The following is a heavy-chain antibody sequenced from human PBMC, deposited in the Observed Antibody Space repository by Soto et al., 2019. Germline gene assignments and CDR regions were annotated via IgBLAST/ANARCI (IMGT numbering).Heavy chain of an antibody. Sequence: PSETLSLTCTVSGGSISSYYWSWIRQPPGKGLEWIGYIYYSGSTNYNPSLKSRVTISVDTSKNQFSLKLSSVTAADTAVYYCARSMSNFDWLLYDYWGQGTLVTVSS. CDR1: GGSISSYY. CDR2: IYYSGST. V-gene: IGHV4-59*08. CDR3: ARSMSNFDWLLYDY. D-gene: IGHD3-9*01. J-gene: IGHJ4*02.